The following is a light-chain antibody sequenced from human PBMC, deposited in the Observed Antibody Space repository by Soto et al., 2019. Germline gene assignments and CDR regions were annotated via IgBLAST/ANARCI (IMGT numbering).Light chain of an antibody. CDR3: LQDYSYPRT. CDR2: GAS. Sequence: AIQMTQSPSTLPASVGERVTITCRASQGITNELGWYQQKPGKAPKVLIYGASSLQSGVPSRFSGSGSGTEFTLTISSLQPEDFATYYCLQDYSYPRTFGQGTKVEIK. V-gene: IGKV1-6*01. CDR1: QGITNE. J-gene: IGKJ1*01.